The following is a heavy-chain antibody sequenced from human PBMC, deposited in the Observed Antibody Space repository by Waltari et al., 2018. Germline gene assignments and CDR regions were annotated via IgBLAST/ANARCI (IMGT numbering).Heavy chain of an antibody. CDR2: IYTSGGT. CDR3: ASSGTITYSALDF. J-gene: IGHJ3*01. V-gene: IGHV3-53*01. CDR1: GFLVSTNY. Sequence: EVQLVESGGGLIQPGGSLRPSGAAPGFLVSTNYMSWVRQAPGKGLEWVSMIYTSGGTFHADSVKGRFTISRDKSTNTVYLQMNNLRAEDTAVYYCASSGTITYSALDFWGQGTMVTVSS. D-gene: IGHD1-7*01.